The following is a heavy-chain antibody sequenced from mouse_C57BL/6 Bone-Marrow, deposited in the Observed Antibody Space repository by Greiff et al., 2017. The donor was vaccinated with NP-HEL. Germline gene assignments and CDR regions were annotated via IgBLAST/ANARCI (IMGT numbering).Heavy chain of an antibody. D-gene: IGHD2-4*01. J-gene: IGHJ2*01. CDR1: GFTFSSYA. CDR2: ISDGGSYT. V-gene: IGHV5-4*01. Sequence: DVKLVESGGGLVKPGGSLKLSCAASGFTFSSYAMSWVRQTPEKRLEWVATISDGGSYTYYPDNVKGRFTISRDNAKNNLYLQMSHLKSEDTAMYYCAREYYDYDFDYWGQGTTLTVSS. CDR3: AREYYDYDFDY.